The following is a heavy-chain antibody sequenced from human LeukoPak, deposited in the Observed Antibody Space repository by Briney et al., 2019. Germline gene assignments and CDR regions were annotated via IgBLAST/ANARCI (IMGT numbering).Heavy chain of an antibody. D-gene: IGHD6-13*01. CDR1: GFTFSSYA. CDR3: ATGSVAAAADNWFDP. J-gene: IGHJ5*02. Sequence: GGSLRLSCAASGFTFSSYAMSWVRQSPGKGLEWVSAISGSGGSTYYADSVKGRFTISRDNAKNSLYLQMNSLRAEDTALYYCATGSVAAAADNWFDPWGQGTLVTVSS. V-gene: IGHV3-23*01. CDR2: ISGSGGST.